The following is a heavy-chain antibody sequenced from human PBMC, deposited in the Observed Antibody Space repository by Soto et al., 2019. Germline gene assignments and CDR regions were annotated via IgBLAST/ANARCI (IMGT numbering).Heavy chain of an antibody. CDR3: ARGRDYDYSNSGGRYYYYGMDV. CDR2: IWYDGSNK. V-gene: IGHV3-33*01. CDR1: GFTFSSYG. Sequence: QVQLVESGGGVVQPGRSLRLSCAASGFTFSSYGMHWVRQAPGKGLEWVAVIWYDGSNKYYADSVKGRFTISRDNSKNTLYLHMNSLRAEDTAVYYCARGRDYDYSNSGGRYYYYGMDVWGQGTTVTVSS. D-gene: IGHD4-4*01. J-gene: IGHJ6*02.